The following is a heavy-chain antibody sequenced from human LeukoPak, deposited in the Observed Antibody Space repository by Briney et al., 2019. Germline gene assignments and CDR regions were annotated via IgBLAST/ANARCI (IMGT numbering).Heavy chain of an antibody. Sequence: PSETLSLTCAVYGGSFSGYYWSWIRQPPGKGLEWIGEINHSGSTNYNPSLKSRVTISVDTSKNQFSLKLSSVTAADTAVYYCARGRRWFGELLAYWGQGTPVTVSS. V-gene: IGHV4-34*01. CDR3: ARGRRWFGELLAY. D-gene: IGHD3-10*01. CDR2: INHSGST. CDR1: GGSFSGYY. J-gene: IGHJ4*02.